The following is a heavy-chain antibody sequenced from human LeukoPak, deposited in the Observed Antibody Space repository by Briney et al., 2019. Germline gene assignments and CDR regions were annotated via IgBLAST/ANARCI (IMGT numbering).Heavy chain of an antibody. V-gene: IGHV1-3*01. J-gene: IGHJ5*02. CDR2: INAANGNT. CDR1: GGTFSSYA. CDR3: ARGAPIRVAVAATFDP. D-gene: IGHD6-19*01. Sequence: RASVKVSCKASGGTFSSYAISWVRQAPGQRLEWMGWINAANGNTQYSQKFQGRVTITRDTTASTAYMELSSLRSEDTAVYYCARGAPIRVAVAATFDPWGQGTLVTVPS.